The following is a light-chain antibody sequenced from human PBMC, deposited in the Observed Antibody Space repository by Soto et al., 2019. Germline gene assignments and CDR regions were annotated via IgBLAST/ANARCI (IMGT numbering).Light chain of an antibody. V-gene: IGKV4-1*01. Sequence: DIVMTQSPDSLAVSLGERATIICKSSQGGLYISNNMNYLAWYQQKAGQPPKLLIYWASTRESGVPDRFGGSGSGTEFTLTITSLQSEDIALYYCQQYNIWPPITFGQGTRLEIK. J-gene: IGKJ5*01. CDR1: QGGLYISNNMNY. CDR3: QQYNIWPPIT. CDR2: WAS.